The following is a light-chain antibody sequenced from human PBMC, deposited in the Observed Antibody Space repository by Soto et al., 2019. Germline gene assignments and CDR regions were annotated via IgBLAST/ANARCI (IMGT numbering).Light chain of an antibody. Sequence: QSVLTQPPSASGTPGQRVTISCSGSGSNIGSHDVYWYQHLPGTAPKVLIYRNDQRPSGVPDRFSASRSGTSASLAISGLRYEDEADYYCVSWDDSLSGRVFGGVTKLTVL. CDR1: GSNIGSHD. J-gene: IGLJ3*02. CDR2: RND. V-gene: IGLV1-47*02. CDR3: VSWDDSLSGRV.